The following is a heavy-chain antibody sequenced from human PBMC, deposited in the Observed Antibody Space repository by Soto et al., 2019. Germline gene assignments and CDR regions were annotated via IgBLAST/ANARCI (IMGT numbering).Heavy chain of an antibody. Sequence: GASVKVSCKASGFTFNSSAMQWVRQARGQRLEWMGWIDVDSGNTNYAQKFQGRVTITRDTSASTAYMELSSLRSEDTAVYYCARDYYGSGSSRDLYYFDYWGQGTLVTVPQ. J-gene: IGHJ4*02. CDR1: GFTFNSSA. CDR3: ARDYYGSGSSRDLYYFDY. V-gene: IGHV1-58*02. CDR2: IDVDSGNT. D-gene: IGHD3-10*01.